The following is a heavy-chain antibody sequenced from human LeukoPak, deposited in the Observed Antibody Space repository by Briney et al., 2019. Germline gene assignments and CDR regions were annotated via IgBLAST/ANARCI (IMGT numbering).Heavy chain of an antibody. J-gene: IGHJ4*02. CDR3: AKRAGYSDYGEGADY. CDR2: ISGSGANT. D-gene: IGHD5-12*01. Sequence: RSGGSLSLSCAASGFTFSSYAMSWVRQAPGKGLEWVSAISGSGANTYYADSAKGRFTISRDNSKNTLYLQVNSLRAEDTAVYYCAKRAGYSDYGEGADYWGQGTLVTVSS. V-gene: IGHV3-23*01. CDR1: GFTFSSYA.